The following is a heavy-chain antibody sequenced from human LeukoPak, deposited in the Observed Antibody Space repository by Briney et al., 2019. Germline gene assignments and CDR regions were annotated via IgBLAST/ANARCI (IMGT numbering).Heavy chain of an antibody. V-gene: IGHV4-59*05. Sequence: PSETLSLTCTVSGGSISSYYWSWIRQPPGKGLEWIGSIYYSGSTYYNPSLKSRVTISVDTSKNQFSLKLSSVTAADTAVYYCASGNSWGGYYFDYWGQGTLVTVSS. CDR2: IYYSGST. CDR1: GGSISSYY. D-gene: IGHD4-23*01. CDR3: ASGNSWGGYYFDY. J-gene: IGHJ4*02.